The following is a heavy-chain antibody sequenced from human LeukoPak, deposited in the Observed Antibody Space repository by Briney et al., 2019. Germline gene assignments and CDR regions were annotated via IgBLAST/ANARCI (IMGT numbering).Heavy chain of an antibody. Sequence: GGSLRLSCAASGFTFSSYEMNWVRQAPGKGLEWVSYISSSGSTIYYVDSVKGRFTISRDNAKNSLYLQMNSLRAEDTAVHYCAKSTTGTNTPLHYWGQGTLVTVSS. J-gene: IGHJ4*02. CDR3: AKSTTGTNTPLHY. CDR1: GFTFSSYE. V-gene: IGHV3-48*03. D-gene: IGHD1-1*01. CDR2: ISSSGSTI.